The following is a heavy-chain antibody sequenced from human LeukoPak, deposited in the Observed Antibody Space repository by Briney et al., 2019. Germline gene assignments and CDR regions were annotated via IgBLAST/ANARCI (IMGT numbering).Heavy chain of an antibody. Sequence: GSLRLSCAASGFTFSSYGMSWIRQPPGKGLEWIGEINRSGSTNYNPSLKSRVTISVDTSKNQFSLKLSSVTAADTAVYYCAFIAARLAFDYWGQGTLVTVSS. CDR3: AFIAARLAFDY. CDR2: INRSGST. V-gene: IGHV4-34*08. D-gene: IGHD6-6*01. J-gene: IGHJ4*02. CDR1: GFTFSSYG.